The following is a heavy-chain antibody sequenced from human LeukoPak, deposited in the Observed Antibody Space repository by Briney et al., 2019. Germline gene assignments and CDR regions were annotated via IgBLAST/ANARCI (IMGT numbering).Heavy chain of an antibody. CDR2: LYSAGNT. CDR3: ARAREYLAIDY. J-gene: IGHJ4*02. V-gene: IGHV3-66*02. Sequence: GGSLTLSCAPSGLTVSSNYMIWARHASGKGREWVYVLYSAGNTYSADSVKGRFTTSRDNTKNTLYLQMNSLRPEATAVYYCARAREYLAIDYWGQGTLVTVSS. D-gene: IGHD2/OR15-2a*01. CDR1: GLTVSSNY.